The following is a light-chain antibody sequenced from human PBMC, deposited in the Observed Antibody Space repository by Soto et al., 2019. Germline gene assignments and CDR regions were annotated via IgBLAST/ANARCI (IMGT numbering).Light chain of an antibody. CDR2: DTS. J-gene: IGKJ2*03. V-gene: IGKV3-11*01. Sequence: EIVLTQSPATLSLSPGERATLSCRASQTVNNYLVWYQQKSGQAPRLLIYDTSKRATGIPARFSGSGSGTDFTLTISSLEPEDFAIYYCQQRTNWPPSYGFGQGTKLEIK. CDR3: QQRTNWPPSYG. CDR1: QTVNNY.